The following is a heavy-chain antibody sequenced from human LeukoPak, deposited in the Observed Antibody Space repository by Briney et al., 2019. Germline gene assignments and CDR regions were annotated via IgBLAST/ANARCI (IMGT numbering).Heavy chain of an antibody. J-gene: IGHJ4*02. D-gene: IGHD3-22*01. V-gene: IGHV4-34*01. CDR2: INHSGST. CDR3: ARGQRITMTD. Sequence: PSETLSLTCAVYGGSFSAYYWSWIRQPPGKGLEWIGEINHSGSTNYNPSLKSRVAISVDTSRNQFSLRLSSVTAADTAVYYCARGQRITMTDWGQGTLVTVST. CDR1: GGSFSAYY.